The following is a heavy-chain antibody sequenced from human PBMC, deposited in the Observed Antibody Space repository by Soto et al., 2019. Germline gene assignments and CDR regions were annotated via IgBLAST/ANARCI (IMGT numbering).Heavy chain of an antibody. CDR1: GFTFSSYG. J-gene: IGHJ3*02. CDR3: AKWSSTSPTDAFDI. V-gene: IGHV3-30*18. Sequence: GESLKISCAASGFTFSSYGMHWVRQAPGKGLEWVAVISYDGSNKYYADSVKGRFTISRDNSKNTLYLQMNSLRAEDTAVYYCAKWSSTSPTDAFDIWGQGTMVTVSS. D-gene: IGHD2-2*01. CDR2: ISYDGSNK.